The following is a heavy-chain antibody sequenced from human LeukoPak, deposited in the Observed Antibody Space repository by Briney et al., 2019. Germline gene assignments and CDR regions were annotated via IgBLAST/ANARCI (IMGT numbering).Heavy chain of an antibody. Sequence: PSETLSLTCAVYGGSFSGYYWSWIRQPPGKGLEWIGEINHSGSTNYNPSLKSRVTISVDTSKNQFSLKLSSVTAADTAVYYCARGSVSYSSSWYSGGLYNWFDPWCQGTLVTVSS. V-gene: IGHV4-34*01. J-gene: IGHJ5*02. CDR1: GGSFSGYY. D-gene: IGHD6-13*01. CDR2: INHSGST. CDR3: ARGSVSYSSSWYSGGLYNWFDP.